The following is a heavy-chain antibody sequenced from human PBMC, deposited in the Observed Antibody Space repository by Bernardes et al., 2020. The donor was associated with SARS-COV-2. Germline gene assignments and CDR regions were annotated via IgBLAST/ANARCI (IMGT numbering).Heavy chain of an antibody. D-gene: IGHD3-22*01. CDR3: ARDALYYYDSSGYYYDGMDV. V-gene: IGHV3-33*01. Sequence: GGSLRLSRAASGFTFSSYGMHWVRQAPGKGLEWVAVIWYDGSNKYYADSVKGRFTISRDNSKNTLYLQMNSLRAEDTAVYYCARDALYYYDSSGYYYDGMDVWGHGTTVTVSS. CDR2: IWYDGSNK. J-gene: IGHJ6*02. CDR1: GFTFSSYG.